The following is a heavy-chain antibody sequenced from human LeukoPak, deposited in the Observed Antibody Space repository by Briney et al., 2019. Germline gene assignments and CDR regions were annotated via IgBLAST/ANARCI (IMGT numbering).Heavy chain of an antibody. D-gene: IGHD6-13*01. CDR3: AKVAEQLFTLPDY. V-gene: IGHV3-7*01. J-gene: IGHJ4*02. CDR2: IKQNGRDK. CDR1: GFSFSSYW. Sequence: GGSLRLSCSASGFSFSSYWMSWVRQAPGKGLEWVANIKQNGRDKFYVDSVKGRFIISRDNARNSLYLEMNSLRVEDTAIYYCAKVAEQLFTLPDYWGQGTLVTVSS.